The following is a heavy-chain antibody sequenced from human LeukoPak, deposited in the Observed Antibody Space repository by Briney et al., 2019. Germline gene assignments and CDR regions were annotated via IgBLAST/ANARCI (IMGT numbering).Heavy chain of an antibody. CDR3: ARDSVYTARALDY. D-gene: IGHD5-18*01. CDR1: GFTFNRFY. CDR2: ISSNGATT. Sequence: PGGSLRLSCSASGFTFNRFYLHWVRQAPGKGLEFVSHISSNGATTYYADSVKGRFTISRDNSKNTLYLQMNSLRAEDTAVYYCARDSVYTARALDYWGQGTLVTVSS. J-gene: IGHJ4*02. V-gene: IGHV3-64*04.